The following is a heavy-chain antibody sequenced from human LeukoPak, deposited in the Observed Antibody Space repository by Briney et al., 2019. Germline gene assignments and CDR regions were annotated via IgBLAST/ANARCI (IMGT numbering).Heavy chain of an antibody. D-gene: IGHD5-12*01. CDR1: GYTFTGYY. V-gene: IGHV1-2*02. CDR3: ARADGGNEEFEY. J-gene: IGHJ4*02. CDR2: INPNSGGT. Sequence: GASVKVSCKASGYTFTGYYMHWVRQAPGQGLEWMGWINPNSGGTNYAQKFQGRVTMTRDTSISTAYMELSRLRSDDTAVYYCARADGGNEEFEYWGQATLVTVSS.